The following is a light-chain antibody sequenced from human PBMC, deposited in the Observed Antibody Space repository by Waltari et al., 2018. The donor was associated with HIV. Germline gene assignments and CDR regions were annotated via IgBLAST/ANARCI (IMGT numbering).Light chain of an antibody. Sequence: EIVMTQSPATLSVSPGERATLSCRASQSVSSNLAWYQQKPGQAPRLLIYGASTRATVFPARFSGSGSGTEFTLTISSLQSEDCAVYYCQQYKNWPLTFGGGTKVEIK. CDR3: QQYKNWPLT. J-gene: IGKJ4*01. V-gene: IGKV3-15*01. CDR1: QSVSSN. CDR2: GAS.